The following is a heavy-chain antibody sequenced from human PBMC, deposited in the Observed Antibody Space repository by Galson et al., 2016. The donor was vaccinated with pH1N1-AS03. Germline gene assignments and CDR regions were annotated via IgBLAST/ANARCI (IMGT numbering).Heavy chain of an antibody. Sequence: LRLSCAASGFTFGDYYMSWIRQAPGKGLEWISCITSSGGSGSTIYYADSVKGRFTISRDNAKNSLYLQMNSLRADDTAVYFCARGWYDIWTGYLVNPFNYWVQGALVTVSS. V-gene: IGHV3-11*01. D-gene: IGHD3-9*01. CDR3: ARGWYDIWTGYLVNPFNY. J-gene: IGHJ4*02. CDR1: GFTFGDYY. CDR2: ITSSGGSGSTI.